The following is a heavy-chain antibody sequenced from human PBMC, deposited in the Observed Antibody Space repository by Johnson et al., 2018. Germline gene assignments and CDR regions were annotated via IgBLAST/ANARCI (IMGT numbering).Heavy chain of an antibody. V-gene: IGHV3-9*01. D-gene: IGHD1-26*01. J-gene: IGHJ3*02. CDR1: GFTFDDYA. Sequence: VQLVQSGGGLVQPGRSLRLSCAASGFTFDDYAMHWVRQAPGKGLEWVSGISWNSGTIAYADSVKGRFTISRDNAKNSLYLQMNSLRAEDTALYYCARDSDVEWELLPGAFDIWGQGTMVTVSS. CDR2: ISWNSGTI. CDR3: ARDSDVEWELLPGAFDI.